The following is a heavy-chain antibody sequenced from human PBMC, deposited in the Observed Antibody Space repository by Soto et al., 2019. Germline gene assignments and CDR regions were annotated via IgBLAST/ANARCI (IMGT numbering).Heavy chain of an antibody. D-gene: IGHD2-8*01. J-gene: IGHJ4*02. CDR2: ISAYNGHT. CDR1: GYTFISCG. Sequence: ASVKVSCKASGYTFISCGISWVRQAPGQGLEWMGWISAYNGHTKYAQKFQGRVTMTTDTATSTAYMELRRLTSDDTALYYCARDNGASSTPHTNGYWGQGTLVTVSS. V-gene: IGHV1-18*01. CDR3: ARDNGASSTPHTNGY.